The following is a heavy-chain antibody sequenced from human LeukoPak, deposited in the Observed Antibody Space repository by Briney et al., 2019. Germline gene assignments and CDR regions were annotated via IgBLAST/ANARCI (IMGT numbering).Heavy chain of an antibody. J-gene: IGHJ4*02. CDR3: TTDPPGDY. V-gene: IGHV3-15*01. CDR2: IKRDIDGGTT. CDR1: GFTFSDAW. Sequence: GGSLRLSCAASGFTFSDAWMSWVRQAAGKGLEWVGRIKRDIDGGTTDYAAPVKGRFTISRDDSKNTLYLQMNSLRTEDTAMYYCTTDPPGDYWGQGNLVTVSS.